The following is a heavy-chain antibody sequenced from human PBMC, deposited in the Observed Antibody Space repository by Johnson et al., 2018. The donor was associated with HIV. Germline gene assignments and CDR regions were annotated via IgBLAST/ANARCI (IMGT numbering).Heavy chain of an antibody. D-gene: IGHD1-26*01. Sequence: QVQLVESGGGLVQPGRSLRLSCAASGFTFSNYGMHWVRQAPGKGLEWVAVISYDGSNKYYADSVKGRFTISRDNSKNTLYLQMNSLTAGETAVYYCAREGEDAFDIWGQGTMVTVSS. V-gene: IGHV3-30*03. CDR1: GFTFSNYG. CDR3: AREGEDAFDI. J-gene: IGHJ3*02. CDR2: ISYDGSNK.